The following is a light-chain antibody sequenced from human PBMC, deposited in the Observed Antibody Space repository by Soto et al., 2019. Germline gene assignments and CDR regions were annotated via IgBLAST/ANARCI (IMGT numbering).Light chain of an antibody. Sequence: EIMMTQSPGTLSVPPGESATLSCRASQSVGRSVAWYQQRPGQSPSLLIFNASTRASGISARFSGSGSGTDFSLAISGLQSEDYAVYYCQQYNVWWTFGQGTKVE. CDR1: QSVGRS. V-gene: IGKV3-15*01. CDR3: QQYNVWWT. CDR2: NAS. J-gene: IGKJ1*01.